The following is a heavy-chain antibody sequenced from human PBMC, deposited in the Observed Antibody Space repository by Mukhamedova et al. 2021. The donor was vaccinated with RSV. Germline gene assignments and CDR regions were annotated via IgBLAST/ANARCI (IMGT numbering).Heavy chain of an antibody. D-gene: IGHD2-8*01. CDR3: ARPLMGAADLGY. J-gene: IGHJ4*01. V-gene: IGHV3-30*04. CDR2: ISYDGSNK. CDR1: GFTFSSYA. Sequence: GFTFSSYAMHWVRQAPGKGLEWVAVISYDGSNKYYADSVKGRFTISRDNSKYTLYLQMNSLRAEDTAVYYCARPLMGAADLGYWG.